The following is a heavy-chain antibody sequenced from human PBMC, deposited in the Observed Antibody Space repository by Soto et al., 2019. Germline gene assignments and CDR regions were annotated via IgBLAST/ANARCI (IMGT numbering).Heavy chain of an antibody. D-gene: IGHD1-26*01. CDR1: GYTFTSYG. CDR2: ISAYNGNT. Sequence: QVQLVQSGAEVKKPGASVKVSCKASGYTFTSYGISWVRQAPGQGLEWMGWISAYNGNTKYAQKFQGRVTMTTDTAKSTAYMELRSLRSDDTAVYYCARDLGGSYYAPVDYWGQGTLVTVSS. J-gene: IGHJ4*02. CDR3: ARDLGGSYYAPVDY. V-gene: IGHV1-18*01.